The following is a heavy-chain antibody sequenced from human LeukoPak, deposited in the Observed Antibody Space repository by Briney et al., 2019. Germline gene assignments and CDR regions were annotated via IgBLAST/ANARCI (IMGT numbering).Heavy chain of an antibody. CDR2: IYHSGST. CDR1: GGSISSSNW. J-gene: IGHJ4*02. CDR3: ARDPTAGIAVASRGY. V-gene: IGHV4-4*02. D-gene: IGHD6-19*01. Sequence: KPSGTLSLTCAVSGGSISSSNWWSWVRQPPGKGLEWIGGIYHSGSTNYNPSLKSRVTISVDKSKNQFSLKLSSVTAADTAVYYCARDPTAGIAVASRGYWGQGTLVTVSS.